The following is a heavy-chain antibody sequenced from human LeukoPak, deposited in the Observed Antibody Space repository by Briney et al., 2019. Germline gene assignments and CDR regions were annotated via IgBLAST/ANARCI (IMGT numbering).Heavy chain of an antibody. CDR1: GGSVSSDSYF. J-gene: IGHJ4*02. V-gene: IGHV4-61*01. CDR2: IYYSGST. CDR3: ARGQRRLQDY. Sequence: AETLSLTCTVSGGSVSSDSYFWTWIRQPPGKGLEWIGYIYYSGSTNYNPSLKSRVTISLDTSKSQISLKLSSVTAADTAVYYCARGQRRLQDYWGQGTLVTVSS.